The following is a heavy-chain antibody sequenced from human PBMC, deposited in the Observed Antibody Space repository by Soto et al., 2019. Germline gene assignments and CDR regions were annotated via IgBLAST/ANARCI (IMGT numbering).Heavy chain of an antibody. Sequence: QVQLVQSGAEVKKSGSSVRVSCKASGGTFNSYTLSWVRQGPGQRLEWMGRIIPMLSMSTYAQKFQVRVYISAGKPTNPVYLDVSIRRSDDTAIYYCATAYGSGSGPVDYWGHGTRVTVTS. CDR3: ATAYGSGSGPVDY. V-gene: IGHV1-69*02. J-gene: IGHJ4*01. CDR2: IIPMLSMS. D-gene: IGHD3-10*01. CDR1: GGTFNSYT.